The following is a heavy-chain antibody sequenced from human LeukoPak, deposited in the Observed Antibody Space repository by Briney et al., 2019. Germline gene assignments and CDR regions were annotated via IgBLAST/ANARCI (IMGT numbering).Heavy chain of an antibody. CDR3: AKDFLYCSSTSCYAFDC. V-gene: IGHV3-23*01. CDR2: ISGSGGST. Sequence: GGSLRLSCAASGFTFSSYAMSWVRQAPGKGLEWVSAISGSGGSTYYADSVKGRFTISRDNSKNTLYLQMNSLRAEDTAVYYCAKDFLYCSSTSCYAFDCWGQGTLVTVSS. CDR1: GFTFSSYA. D-gene: IGHD2-2*01. J-gene: IGHJ4*02.